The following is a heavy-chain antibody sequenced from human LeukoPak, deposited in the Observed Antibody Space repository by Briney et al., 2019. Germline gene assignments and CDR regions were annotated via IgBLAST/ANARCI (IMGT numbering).Heavy chain of an antibody. CDR1: GFTFSSHW. J-gene: IGHJ3*01. CDR3: ARGFSGIAFDF. V-gene: IGHV3-74*01. D-gene: IGHD6-25*01. Sequence: GGSLRLSCAASGFTFSSHWVHWVRQAPGKGRVWVSRINSDGSNTNYADSVKGRFTISRDNAKNTLSLQMNSLRAEDTAIYYCARGFSGIAFDFWGQGTMVSVSS. CDR2: INSDGSNT.